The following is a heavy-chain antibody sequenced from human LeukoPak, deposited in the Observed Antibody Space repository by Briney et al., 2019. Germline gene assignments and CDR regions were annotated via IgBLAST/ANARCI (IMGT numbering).Heavy chain of an antibody. D-gene: IGHD3-10*01. Sequence: PGRSLTLSCAASGFTFSSYGFHWVRQIPGKGLEWVSGIWFDGSDKYYADPVKGRFTISRDISKNTVHLQMNSLRAEDTAVYHCARVPAGIRGNFDYWGQGTQVTVSS. CDR2: IWFDGSDK. CDR3: ARVPAGIRGNFDY. J-gene: IGHJ4*02. CDR1: GFTFSSYG. V-gene: IGHV3-33*08.